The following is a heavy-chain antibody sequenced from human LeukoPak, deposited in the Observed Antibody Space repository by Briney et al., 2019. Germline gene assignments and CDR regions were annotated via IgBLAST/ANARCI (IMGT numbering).Heavy chain of an antibody. Sequence: GGSLRLSCAASGFTFSSYWMTWVRQAPGKGLEWVATIKQDGSEKYYVDSVKGRFTISRDNAKNSLYLQLNSLRAEDTAVYYCARDRNTDFWSGYYTNYFDYWGQGALVTVSS. CDR2: IKQDGSEK. J-gene: IGHJ4*02. CDR1: GFTFSSYW. CDR3: ARDRNTDFWSGYYTNYFDY. D-gene: IGHD3-3*01. V-gene: IGHV3-7*01.